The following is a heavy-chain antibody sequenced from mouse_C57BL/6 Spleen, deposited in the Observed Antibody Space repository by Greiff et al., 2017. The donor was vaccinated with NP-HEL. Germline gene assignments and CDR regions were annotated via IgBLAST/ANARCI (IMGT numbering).Heavy chain of an antibody. CDR1: GFTFSSYA. J-gene: IGHJ2*01. D-gene: IGHD2-5*01. CDR3: TREENYSNLYYFDY. V-gene: IGHV5-9-1*02. Sequence: EVMLVESGEGLVKPGGSLKLSCAASGFTFSSYAMSWVRQTPEKRLEWVAYISSGGDYIYYADTVKGRFTISRDNARNTLYLQMSSLKSEDTAMYYCTREENYSNLYYFDYWGQGTTLTVSS. CDR2: ISSGGDYI.